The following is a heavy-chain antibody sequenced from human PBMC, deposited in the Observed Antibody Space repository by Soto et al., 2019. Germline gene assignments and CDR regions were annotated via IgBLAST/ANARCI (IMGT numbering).Heavy chain of an antibody. D-gene: IGHD3-22*01. Sequence: EVQLVETGGGLIQPGGSLRLSCAASGFTVSSNYMSWVRQAPGKGLEWVSVIYSGGSTYYADSVKGRFTISRDNSKNTLYLQMNSLRAEDTAVYYCARDGADYYDSSGREYFQHWGQGTLVTVSS. V-gene: IGHV3-53*02. CDR1: GFTVSSNY. CDR2: IYSGGST. J-gene: IGHJ1*01. CDR3: ARDGADYYDSSGREYFQH.